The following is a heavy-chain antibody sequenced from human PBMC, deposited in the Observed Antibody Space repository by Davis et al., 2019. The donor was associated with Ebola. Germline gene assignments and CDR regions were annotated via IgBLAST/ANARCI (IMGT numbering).Heavy chain of an antibody. CDR1: GYTFTNYG. CDR3: ARTSIVGTTTTASDI. Sequence: AASVKVSCKASGYTFTNYGITWVRQAPGQGLEWMGWINPHNGNTNYAQNVEGRVTMTTDSSTSTAYMEVGSLRSDDTAVYFCARTSIVGTTTTASDIWGQGTLVTVSS. J-gene: IGHJ3*02. V-gene: IGHV1-18*04. D-gene: IGHD1-26*01. CDR2: INPHNGNT.